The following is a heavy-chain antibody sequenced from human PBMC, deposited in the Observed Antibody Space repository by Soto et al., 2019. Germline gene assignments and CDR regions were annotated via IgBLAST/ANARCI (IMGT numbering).Heavy chain of an antibody. CDR3: ARGVKGYSSGWYYYYGMDV. J-gene: IGHJ6*02. CDR1: GFTFSSYW. V-gene: IGHV3-74*01. D-gene: IGHD6-19*01. Sequence: GGSLRLSCAASGFTFSSYWMHWVRQAPGKGLVWVSRINSDGSSTSYADSVKGRFTISRDNAKNTLYLQMNSLRAEDTAVYYCARGVKGYSSGWYYYYGMDVWGQGTTVTVSS. CDR2: INSDGSST.